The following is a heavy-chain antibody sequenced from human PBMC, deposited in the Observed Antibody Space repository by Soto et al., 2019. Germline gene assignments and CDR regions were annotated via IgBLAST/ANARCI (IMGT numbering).Heavy chain of an antibody. CDR1: GDSVSSNSAA. D-gene: IGHD1-7*01. CDR3: AGTTSHYWYYMDV. J-gene: IGHJ6*03. Sequence: SQTLSLTCVISGDSVSSNSAAWNWIRQSPSRGLEWLGRTYYRTRWYYDYAVSVRSRISVNPDTSKNQFSLQLTSVTPEDTAVYYCAGTTSHYWYYMDVWGKGTTVTVSS. CDR2: TYYRTRWYY. V-gene: IGHV6-1*01.